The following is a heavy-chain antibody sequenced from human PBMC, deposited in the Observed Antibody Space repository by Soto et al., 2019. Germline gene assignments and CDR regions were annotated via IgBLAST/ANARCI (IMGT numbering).Heavy chain of an antibody. CDR3: AREYYDFWSGYYTPNWFDP. V-gene: IGHV4-61*01. J-gene: IGHJ5*02. Sequence: SETLSLTCTVSRGSVSSATYYWNWIRQPPGKPLEWIGYIYYSGSTNYNPSLKSRVTVSVDTSKNQFSLKLSSVTAADTAVDYGAREYYDFWSGYYTPNWFDPWGQGTLVT. CDR1: RGSVSSATYY. D-gene: IGHD3-3*01. CDR2: IYYSGST.